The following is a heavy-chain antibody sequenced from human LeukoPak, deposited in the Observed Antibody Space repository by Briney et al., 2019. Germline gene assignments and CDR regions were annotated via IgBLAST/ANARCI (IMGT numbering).Heavy chain of an antibody. CDR2: MNPNSGNT. CDR1: GYTFTRYD. CDR3: ARVPGDYGWFGNYYYMDV. V-gene: IGHV1-8*01. J-gene: IGHJ6*03. Sequence: ASVKVSCKASGYTFTRYDINWVRQATGQGLGWMGWMNPNSGNTGYAQKFQGRVTMTRNTSISTAYMELSSLRSDDTAVYYCARVPGDYGWFGNYYYMDVWGKGTTVTVSS. D-gene: IGHD4-17*01.